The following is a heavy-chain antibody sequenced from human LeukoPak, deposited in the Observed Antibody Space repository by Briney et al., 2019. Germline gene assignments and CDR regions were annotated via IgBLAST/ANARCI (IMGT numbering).Heavy chain of an antibody. J-gene: IGHJ4*02. CDR2: IYYSGST. Sequence: SETLSLTCTVSGGSISSYYWSWIRQPPGKGLEWIGYIYYSGSTNYNPSLKSRVTISVDTSKNQFSLKLSSVTAADTAVYYCARLGDSYGYRLIDYWGQGTLVTVSS. D-gene: IGHD5-18*01. V-gene: IGHV4-59*01. CDR1: GGSISSYY. CDR3: ARLGDSYGYRLIDY.